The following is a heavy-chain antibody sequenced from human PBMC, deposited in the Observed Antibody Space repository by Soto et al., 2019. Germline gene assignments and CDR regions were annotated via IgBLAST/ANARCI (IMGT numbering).Heavy chain of an antibody. V-gene: IGHV1-69*13. CDR2: IIPIFGTA. J-gene: IGHJ6*02. Sequence: SVKVSCKASGGTFSSYAISWVRQAPGQGLEWMGGIIPIFGTANYAQKFQGRVTITADESTSTAYMELSSLRSEGTAVYYCARGRVNYYYGMDVWGQGTTVTVSS. CDR3: ARGRVNYYYGMDV. CDR1: GGTFSSYA. D-gene: IGHD6-13*01.